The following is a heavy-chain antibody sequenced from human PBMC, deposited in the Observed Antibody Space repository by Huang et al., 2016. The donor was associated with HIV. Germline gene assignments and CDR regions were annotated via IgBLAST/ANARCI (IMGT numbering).Heavy chain of an antibody. D-gene: IGHD2-15*01. V-gene: IGHV1-24*01. J-gene: IGHJ3*02. CDR2: LDPEEVET. CDR1: GYTVSELS. CDR3: ATSTPDVGAGVLRSAFDI. Sequence: QVQLVESGAELKKPGASVRVSCKVSGYTVSELSLHWVRQAPEKGLEGRWGLDPEEVETIYAQRLQVRVTMTEDTSTDTAYMELSSLRPEDMAVYYCATSTPDVGAGVLRSAFDIWGQGTMVTVSS.